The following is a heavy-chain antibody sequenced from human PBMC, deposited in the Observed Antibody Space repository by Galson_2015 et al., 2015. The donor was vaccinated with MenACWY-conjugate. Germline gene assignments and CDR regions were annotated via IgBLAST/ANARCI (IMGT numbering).Heavy chain of an antibody. Sequence: QSGAEVKKPGESLKISCKGSGYTFTTYWIGWVRQMPGKGLEWMGFISPGDSYIRYNPAFQGQVTISADKSISTAYVQWDSLQASDTAMYYCARHPPGGRGMDVWGQGTTVTVSS. V-gene: IGHV5-51*01. D-gene: IGHD1-26*01. CDR3: ARHPPGGRGMDV. J-gene: IGHJ6*02. CDR2: ISPGDSYI. CDR1: GYTFTTYW.